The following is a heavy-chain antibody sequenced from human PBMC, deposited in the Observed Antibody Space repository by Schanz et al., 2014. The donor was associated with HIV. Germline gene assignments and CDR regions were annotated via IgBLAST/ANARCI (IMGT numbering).Heavy chain of an antibody. Sequence: QVQLQESGPRLVKPSQTLSLTCTVSGASISSDGYYWSWIRQHPGRGLEWIGYIYYSGSTFYNPSLKGRVTMSVDTPNTLFPLKLKPVPAADTAVYYCAKSGQLVTKHYWFDSWGQGTLVIVSS. CDR1: GASISSDGYY. CDR3: AKSGQLVTKHYWFDS. D-gene: IGHD6-6*01. CDR2: IYYSGST. V-gene: IGHV4-31*03. J-gene: IGHJ5*01.